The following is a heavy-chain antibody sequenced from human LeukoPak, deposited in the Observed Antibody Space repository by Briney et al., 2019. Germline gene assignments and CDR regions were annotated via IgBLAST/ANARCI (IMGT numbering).Heavy chain of an antibody. J-gene: IGHJ5*02. D-gene: IGHD6-13*01. CDR2: ISGSGGST. V-gene: IGHV3-23*01. CDR3: AKDRDSSSWYGWFDP. CDR1: GFTFSSYA. Sequence: GGSLRLSCAASGFTFSSYAMSWVRQAPGKGLEWVSAISGSGGSTYYAGSVKGRFTISRDNSKNTLYLQMNSLRAEDTAVYYCAKDRDSSSWYGWFDPWGQGTLVTVSS.